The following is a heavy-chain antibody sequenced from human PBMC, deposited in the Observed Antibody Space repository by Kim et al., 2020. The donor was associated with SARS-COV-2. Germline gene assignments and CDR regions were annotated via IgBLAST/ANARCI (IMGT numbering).Heavy chain of an antibody. J-gene: IGHJ6*02. V-gene: IGHV3-23*01. D-gene: IGHD2-2*01. CDR3: AKDVYCSSTSCYRSYYYYGMDV. CDR1: GFTFSSYA. CDR2: ISGSGGST. Sequence: GGSLRLSCAASGFTFSSYAMSWVRQAPGKGLEWVSAISGSGGSTYYADSVKGRFTISRDNSKNTLYLQMNSLRAEDTAVYYCAKDVYCSSTSCYRSYYYYGMDVWGQGTTVTVSS.